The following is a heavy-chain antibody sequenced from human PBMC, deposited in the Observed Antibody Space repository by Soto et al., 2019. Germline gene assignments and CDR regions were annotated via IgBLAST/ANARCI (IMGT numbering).Heavy chain of an antibody. V-gene: IGHV5-51*01. Sequence: PGESLKISCRGSGYSFNSYWIAWVRQMPGKGLEWMGIIFPSGSDTRYSPSFRGQVTISADRSINTAYLQWNSLKASDTAVYYCARVLIGIAVAGTLDYWGQGTLVTVSS. CDR2: IFPSGSDT. J-gene: IGHJ4*02. D-gene: IGHD6-19*01. CDR3: ARVLIGIAVAGTLDY. CDR1: GYSFNSYW.